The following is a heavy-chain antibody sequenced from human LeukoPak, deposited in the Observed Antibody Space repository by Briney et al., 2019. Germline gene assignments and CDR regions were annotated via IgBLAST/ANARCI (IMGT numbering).Heavy chain of an antibody. CDR1: GFTFSSYW. J-gene: IGHJ6*02. V-gene: IGHV3-7*01. CDR3: ARDGDGSSGYYYYYYGMDV. CDR2: IKQDGSEK. D-gene: IGHD3-22*01. Sequence: GGSLILSCAASGFTFSSYWMSWVRQAPGKGLEWVANIKQDGSEKYYVDSVKGRFTISRDNAKNSLYLQMNSLRAEDTAVYYCARDGDGSSGYYYYYYGMDVWGQGTTVTVSS.